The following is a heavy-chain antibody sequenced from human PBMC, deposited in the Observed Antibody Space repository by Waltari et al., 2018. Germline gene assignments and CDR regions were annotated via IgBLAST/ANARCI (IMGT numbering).Heavy chain of an antibody. Sequence: QVQLVQSGAEVKKPGASVKVSCKASGYTFTSYDINWVRQATGQGLEWMGWMNPNSGNTGYAQKFQGRVTMTRNTSISTAYMELSSQRSEDTAVYYCARVEYYDFWSALDAFDIWGQGTMVTVSS. CDR1: GYTFTSYD. V-gene: IGHV1-8*01. CDR3: ARVEYYDFWSALDAFDI. J-gene: IGHJ3*02. CDR2: MNPNSGNT. D-gene: IGHD3-3*01.